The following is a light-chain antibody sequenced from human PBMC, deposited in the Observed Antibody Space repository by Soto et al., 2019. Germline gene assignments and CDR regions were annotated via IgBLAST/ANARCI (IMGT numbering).Light chain of an antibody. V-gene: IGKV3-20*01. J-gene: IGKJ1*01. CDR3: QQYGSSPWT. CDR2: GPS. CDR1: QSVSSSY. Sequence: EIVLTQSPGTLSLSPGESATLSCRASQSVSSSYLAWYQQKPGQAPRLLIYGPSSRATGIPDRFSGSGSGTDFTLTISRLEPEDFAVYYCQQYGSSPWTFGQGTKVEIK.